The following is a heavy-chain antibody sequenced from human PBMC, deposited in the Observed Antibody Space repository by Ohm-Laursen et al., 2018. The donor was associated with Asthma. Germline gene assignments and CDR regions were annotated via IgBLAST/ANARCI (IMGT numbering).Heavy chain of an antibody. CDR1: GFTFSSYS. J-gene: IGHJ6*02. CDR3: AKPIDDWGMDV. D-gene: IGHD3-16*01. CDR2: ISYDGSNK. V-gene: IGHV3-30*18. Sequence: SLRLSCTASGFTFSSYSMNWVRQAPGKGLEWVAVISYDGSNKYYADSVKGRFTISRDNSKNTLYLQMNSLRAEDTAVYYCAKPIDDWGMDVWGQGTTVTVSS.